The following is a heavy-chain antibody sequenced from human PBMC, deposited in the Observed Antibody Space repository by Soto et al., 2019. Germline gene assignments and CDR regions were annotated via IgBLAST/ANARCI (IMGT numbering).Heavy chain of an antibody. J-gene: IGHJ5*02. CDR3: GRGGKTETLVVPPPPTNTWFDP. D-gene: IGHD2-2*01. V-gene: IGHV1-2*04. Sequence: ASVKVSCKASGYTFTGYYMHWVRQAPGQGLEWMGWINPNSGGTNYAQKFQGWVTMTRDTSISAAYMELSRLRSDDTAVYYCGRGGKTETLVVPPPPTNTWFDPWGQGTLVTVSS. CDR1: GYTFTGYY. CDR2: INPNSGGT.